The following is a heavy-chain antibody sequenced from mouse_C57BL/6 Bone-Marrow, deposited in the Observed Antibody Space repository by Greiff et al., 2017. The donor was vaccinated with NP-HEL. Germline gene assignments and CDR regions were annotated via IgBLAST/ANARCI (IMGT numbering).Heavy chain of an antibody. D-gene: IGHD1-1*01. CDR2: IYPGDGDT. Sequence: QVQLKESGAELVKPGASVKISCKASGYAFSSYWMNWVKQRPGKGLEWIGQIYPGDGDTNYNGKLKGKATLTADKSSSTAYMQLSSLTSEDSAVDVCARGNGIEYYAMDYWGQGTSVTVSS. J-gene: IGHJ4*01. CDR3: ARGNGIEYYAMDY. CDR1: GYAFSSYW. V-gene: IGHV1-80*01.